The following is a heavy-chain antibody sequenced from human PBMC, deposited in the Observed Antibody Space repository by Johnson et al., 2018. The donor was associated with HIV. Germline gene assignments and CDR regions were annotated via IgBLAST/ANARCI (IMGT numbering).Heavy chain of an antibody. CDR3: AKDRVVGWGSIDAFDI. D-gene: IGHD2-2*01. CDR1: GFTFDDYG. V-gene: IGHV3-20*04. CDR2: INWNSGSI. J-gene: IGHJ3*02. Sequence: VQLVESGGGVVRPGGSLRLSCAASGFTFDDYGMSWVRQAPGKGLEWVSGINWNSGSIGYADSVKGRFTISRDNAKNSLYLQMNRLRAEDTALYYCAKDRVVGWGSIDAFDIWGQGTMVTVSS.